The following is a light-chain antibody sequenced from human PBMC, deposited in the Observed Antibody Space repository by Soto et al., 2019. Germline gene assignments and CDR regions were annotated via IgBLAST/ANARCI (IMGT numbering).Light chain of an antibody. CDR2: EVS. CDR1: SSDVGGYNY. CDR3: ISYTSSSTLV. V-gene: IGLV2-14*01. Sequence: QSVLTQPASVSGSPGQSITISCTGTSSDVGGYNYVSWFQQRPGKAPKLMIYEVSNRPSGVSNRFSGSKSGNTASLTISGLQAEDEAYYYCISYTSSSTLVFGGGTKVTVL. J-gene: IGLJ2*01.